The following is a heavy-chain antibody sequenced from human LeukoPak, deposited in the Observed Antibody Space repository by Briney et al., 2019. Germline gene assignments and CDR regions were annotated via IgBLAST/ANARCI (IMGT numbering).Heavy chain of an antibody. CDR2: ISAYNGNT. V-gene: IGHV1-18*01. CDR3: ATVNDFWSGYYDY. D-gene: IGHD3-3*01. J-gene: IGHJ4*02. CDR1: GYTFTSYG. Sequence: ASVKVSCKASGYTFTSYGISWVRQAPGQGLEWMGWISAYNGNTNYAQKLQGRVTMTEDTSTDTAYMELSSLRSEDTAVYYCATVNDFWSGYYDYWGQGTLVTVSS.